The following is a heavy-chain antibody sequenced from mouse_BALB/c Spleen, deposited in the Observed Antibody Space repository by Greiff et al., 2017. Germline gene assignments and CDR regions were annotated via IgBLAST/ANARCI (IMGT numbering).Heavy chain of an antibody. CDR1: GYTFTSYT. Sequence: VQLQQSAAELARPGASVKMSCKASGYTFTSYTMHWVKQRPGQGLEWIGYINPSSGYTEYNQKFKDKTTLTADKSSSTAYMQLSSLTSEDSAVYYCARYYRSFYYAMDYWGQGTSVTVSS. CDR3: ARYYRSFYYAMDY. J-gene: IGHJ4*01. V-gene: IGHV1-4*02. D-gene: IGHD2-14*01. CDR2: INPSSGYT.